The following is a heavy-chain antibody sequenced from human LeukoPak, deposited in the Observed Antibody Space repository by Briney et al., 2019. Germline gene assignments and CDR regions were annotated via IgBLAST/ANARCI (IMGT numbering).Heavy chain of an antibody. Sequence: ASVKVSCKASGYTFTSYGISWVRQAPGQGLEWMGWISAYNGNTNYAQKLQGRVTMTTDTSTSTAYMELRSLRSDDTAVYYCARVRYYYDSSGDYYYYYYMDVWGKGTTVTISS. CDR2: ISAYNGNT. CDR3: ARVRYYYDSSGDYYYYYYMDV. CDR1: GYTFTSYG. J-gene: IGHJ6*03. V-gene: IGHV1-18*01. D-gene: IGHD3-22*01.